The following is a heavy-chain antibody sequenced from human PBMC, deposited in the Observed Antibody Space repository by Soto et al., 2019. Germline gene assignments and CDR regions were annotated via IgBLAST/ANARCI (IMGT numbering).Heavy chain of an antibody. Sequence: ASVKVSCKASGYTFTSYGISWVRQAPGQGLEWMGWISAYNGNTNYAQKLQGRVTMTTDTSTSTAYMELRSLRSDDTAVYYCARDRPGVLEWLFLRSPDAFDIWGQGTMVTVSS. D-gene: IGHD3-3*01. CDR2: ISAYNGNT. CDR3: ARDRPGVLEWLFLRSPDAFDI. J-gene: IGHJ3*02. V-gene: IGHV1-18*04. CDR1: GYTFTSYG.